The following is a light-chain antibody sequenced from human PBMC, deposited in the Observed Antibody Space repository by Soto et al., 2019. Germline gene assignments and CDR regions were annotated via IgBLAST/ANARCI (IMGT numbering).Light chain of an antibody. CDR3: GSWDGSLGAVV. Sequence: QSVLTQPPSVSAAPGQRVTISCSGSSSNIGNNYVSWYQQLPGTAPKLLIFDNTKRPSGIPDRFSASKSGASATLGVTGLQTGDEADYYCGSWDGSLGAVVFGGGTKLTV. V-gene: IGLV1-51*01. J-gene: IGLJ2*01. CDR2: DNT. CDR1: SSNIGNNY.